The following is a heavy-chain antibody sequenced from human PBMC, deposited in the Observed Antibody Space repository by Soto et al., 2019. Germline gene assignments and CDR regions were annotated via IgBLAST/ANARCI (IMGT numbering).Heavy chain of an antibody. CDR3: ARSPEVRGVIIPSYFDY. J-gene: IGHJ4*02. V-gene: IGHV4-59*01. CDR1: GGSISSYY. Sequence: SETLSLTCTVSGGSISSYYWSWIRQPPGKGLEWIGYIYYSGSTNYNPSLKSRVTISVDTSKNQFSLKLSSVTAADTAVYYCARSPEVRGVIIPSYFDYWGQGTLVTVSS. D-gene: IGHD3-10*01. CDR2: IYYSGST.